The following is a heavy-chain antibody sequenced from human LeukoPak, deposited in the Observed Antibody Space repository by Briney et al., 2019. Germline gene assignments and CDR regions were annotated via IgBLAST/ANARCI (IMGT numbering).Heavy chain of an antibody. CDR2: ISAYNGKT. J-gene: IGHJ4*02. CDR1: GYTFTSYG. D-gene: IGHD3-3*01. CDR3: ARCRRDYDFWSGYLTFDY. V-gene: IGHV1-18*01. Sequence: SSVKVSCKASGYTFTSYGISWVRQAPGQGLEGMGWISAYNGKTNYAQKLQGRVTLTTETSTHTAPMEVRSLTSGDSAVYYCARCRRDYDFWSGYLTFDYWGQETLVTVSS.